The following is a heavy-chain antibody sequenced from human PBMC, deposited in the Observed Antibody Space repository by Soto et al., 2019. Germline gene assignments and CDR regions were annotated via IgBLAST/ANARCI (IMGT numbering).Heavy chain of an antibody. CDR2: TMPFFDIA. D-gene: IGHD2-2*01. Sequence: QVQLVQSGAEVKKPGSSVKVSCKASGGTFSRHSITWVRQAPGHGLEWMGRTMPFFDIASYAQKFQGRVTITEDKSTSTAYMGLSSLRSEDTAVYYCAREDRDRESARVPAAIDGMDVWGQGTTVTVSS. CDR1: GGTFSRHS. V-gene: IGHV1-69*08. J-gene: IGHJ6*02. CDR3: AREDRDRESARVPAAIDGMDV.